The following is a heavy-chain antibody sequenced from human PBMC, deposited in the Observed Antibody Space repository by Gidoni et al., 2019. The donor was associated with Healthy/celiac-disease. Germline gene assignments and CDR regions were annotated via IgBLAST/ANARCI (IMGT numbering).Heavy chain of an antibody. CDR3: ARGRGGSYSDY. Sequence: PGQGLEWMGRINPNSGGTNYAQKFQGRVTVTRDTSISTAYMELSRLRSDDTAVYYWARGRGGSYSDYWGQGTLVTVSS. V-gene: IGHV1-2*06. CDR2: INPNSGGT. J-gene: IGHJ4*02. D-gene: IGHD1-26*01.